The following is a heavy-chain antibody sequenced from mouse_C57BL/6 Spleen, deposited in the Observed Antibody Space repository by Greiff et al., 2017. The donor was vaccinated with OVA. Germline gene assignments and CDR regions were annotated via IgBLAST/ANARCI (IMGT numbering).Heavy chain of an antibody. CDR1: GYTFTSYT. V-gene: IGHV1-4*01. CDR2: INPSSGYT. D-gene: IGHD2-4*01. CDR3: ARLGGNYDPWFAY. Sequence: VQRQESGAELARPGASVKMSCKASGYTFTSYTMHWVKQRPGQGLEWIGYINPSSGYTKYNQKFKDKATLTADKSSSTAYMQLSSLTSEDSAVYYCARLGGNYDPWFAYWGQGTLVTVSA. J-gene: IGHJ3*01.